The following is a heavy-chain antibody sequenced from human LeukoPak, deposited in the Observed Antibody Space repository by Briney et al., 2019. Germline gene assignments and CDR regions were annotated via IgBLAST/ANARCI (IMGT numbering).Heavy chain of an antibody. V-gene: IGHV4-59*11. D-gene: IGHD6-13*01. CDR3: ARGYSSSTVGY. CDR2: IYYSGST. CDR1: GGSISSHY. J-gene: IGHJ4*02. Sequence: SETLSLTCTVSGGSISSHYWSWIRQPPGKGLGWIGYIYYSGSTNYNTSLKSRVTISVDTSKNQFSLKLSSVTAADTAVYYCARGYSSSTVGYWGQGTLVTVSS.